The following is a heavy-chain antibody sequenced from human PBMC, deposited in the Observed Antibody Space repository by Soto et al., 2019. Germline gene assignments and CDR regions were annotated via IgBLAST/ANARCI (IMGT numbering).Heavy chain of an antibody. CDR2: IYSGCNT. V-gene: IGHV3-53*02. CDR3: AGATGRY. D-gene: IGHD1-1*01. J-gene: IGHJ4*02. Sequence: EVQLVETGGGLIQPGGSLRLSCTASGFTVSSNYMTWVRQAPGKGLEWVSVIYSGCNTYYADSVKGRFTSSRDKSKNTLYLQMNSLRAEDTAVYYCAGATGRYWGQGTLVTVSS. CDR1: GFTVSSNY.